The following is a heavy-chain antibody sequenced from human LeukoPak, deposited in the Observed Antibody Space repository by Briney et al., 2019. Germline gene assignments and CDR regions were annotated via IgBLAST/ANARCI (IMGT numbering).Heavy chain of an antibody. V-gene: IGHV4-34*01. Sequence: PSETLSLTCAVYGGSFSGYYWSWIRQPPGKGLEWIGEINHSGSTNYNPSLKSRVTISVDTSKNQFSLKLSSVTAAGTAVYYCARGPRSSWLLYFQHWGQGTLVTVSS. CDR3: ARGPRSSWLLYFQH. D-gene: IGHD6-13*01. J-gene: IGHJ1*01. CDR1: GGSFSGYY. CDR2: INHSGST.